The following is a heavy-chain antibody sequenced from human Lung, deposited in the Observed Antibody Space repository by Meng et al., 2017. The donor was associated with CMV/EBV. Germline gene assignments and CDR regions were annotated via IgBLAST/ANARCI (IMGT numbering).Heavy chain of an antibody. V-gene: IGHV4-59*01. J-gene: IGHJ4*02. D-gene: IGHD3-3*01. CDR1: GVSISNFY. CDR2: VYSSGST. CDR3: ARGRGDDLWSGFYYYFDN. Sequence: ESLKISCTFSGVSISNFYWGWIRQPPGGGLEWLGNVYSSGSTNYNPSLKSRVTMSVDTSRSQFSLNLTSVTAADTATYFCARGRGDDLWSGFYYYFDNWGQGALVTVSS.